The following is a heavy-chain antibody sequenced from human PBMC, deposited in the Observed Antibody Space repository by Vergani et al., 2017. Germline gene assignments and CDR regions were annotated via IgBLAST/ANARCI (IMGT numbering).Heavy chain of an antibody. Sequence: EVQLVESGGGLVQPGRSLRLSCTASGFTFGDYAMSWVRQAPGKGLEWVGFIRSKAYGGTTEYAASVKGRFTISRDDSKSIAYLQMKSLKTEDTAVYYCTRQEGRYFDYWGQGTLVTVSS. J-gene: IGHJ4*02. CDR2: IRSKAYGGTT. CDR3: TRQEGRYFDY. CDR1: GFTFGDYA. V-gene: IGHV3-49*04.